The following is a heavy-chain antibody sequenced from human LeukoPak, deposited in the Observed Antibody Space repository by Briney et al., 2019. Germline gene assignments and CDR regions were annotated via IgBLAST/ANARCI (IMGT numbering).Heavy chain of an antibody. D-gene: IGHD5-24*01. Sequence: ASVKVSCEASGYTFTNYYIYWGRHAPGQGLEWMGIINPSGGSTTYAQEFQGRVTMTRDTSTSTVYMELSSLRSEDTAVYYCARGGKGNADGYNQALDYWGQGTLVTVSS. V-gene: IGHV1-46*01. CDR2: INPSGGST. CDR3: ARGGKGNADGYNQALDY. J-gene: IGHJ4*02. CDR1: GYTFTNYY.